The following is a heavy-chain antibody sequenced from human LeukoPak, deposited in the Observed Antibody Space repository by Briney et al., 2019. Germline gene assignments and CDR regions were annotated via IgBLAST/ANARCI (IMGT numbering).Heavy chain of an antibody. J-gene: IGHJ6*03. V-gene: IGHV1-69*13. CDR2: IIPTFGTA. CDR1: RGTSSSYA. D-gene: IGHD3-3*01. Sequence: SVKVSCKASRGTSSSYALIWVRQAPGQGLEWMGGIIPTFGTAAYAQKFQGRVTISADESTSTAYMELSSLTSEDTAVYYCARVYMDYDFWSGYHQFYYMDVWGKGTTVTVSS. CDR3: ARVYMDYDFWSGYHQFYYMDV.